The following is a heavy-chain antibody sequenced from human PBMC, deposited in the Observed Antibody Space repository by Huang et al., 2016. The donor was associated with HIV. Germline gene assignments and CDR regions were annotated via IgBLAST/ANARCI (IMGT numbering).Heavy chain of an antibody. V-gene: IGHV1-18*01. CDR2: IGSDSRDT. CDR3: ARDPYYSNRWKRNDASFL. J-gene: IGHJ3*01. D-gene: IGHD4-4*01. CDR1: GYDFGSYG. Sequence: QVQLVQSGGEVMQPGASVRVSCKASGYDFGSYGRSWVRQAPGQGLEWLGWIGSDSRDTSSAQKFQGRVTMTTDTSTNTTYMELRSLRSDDTAMYYCARDPYYSNRWKRNDASFLWGQGTMITVSS.